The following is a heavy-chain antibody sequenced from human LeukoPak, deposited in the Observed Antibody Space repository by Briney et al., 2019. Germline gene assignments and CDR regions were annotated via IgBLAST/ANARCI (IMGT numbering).Heavy chain of an antibody. J-gene: IGHJ4*02. D-gene: IGHD5-24*01. Sequence: GGSLRLSCAASGFSFSSYAMSWVRQAPGEGLEWVSGMSGSGGSTYYVDSVKGRFTISRDSSKKSLYLQMNSLRVEDTAVYYCAKEGRSLQTYWGQGTLVTVSS. CDR3: AKEGRSLQTY. CDR2: MSGSGGST. V-gene: IGHV3-23*01. CDR1: GFSFSSYA.